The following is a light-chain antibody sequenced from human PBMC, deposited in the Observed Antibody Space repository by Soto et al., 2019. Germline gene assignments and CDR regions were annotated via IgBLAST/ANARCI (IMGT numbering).Light chain of an antibody. CDR2: DAS. CDR3: QQRSNLPLT. CDR1: QSVTTY. V-gene: IGKV3-11*01. Sequence: EIVLTQSPATLSLSPGERATLSCRASQSVTTYLAWYQQKPGQAPMLLIYDASNRATGIPARFSGSGSGTDFTLTLSSLEPEDFAVYYWQQRSNLPLTFVGGTKVEIK. J-gene: IGKJ4*01.